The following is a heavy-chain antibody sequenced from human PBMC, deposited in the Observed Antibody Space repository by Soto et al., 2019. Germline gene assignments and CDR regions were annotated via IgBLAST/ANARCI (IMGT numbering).Heavy chain of an antibody. D-gene: IGHD1-26*01. CDR3: ARGFNSGSYYVGYYFDY. CDR1: GGSFSGYY. V-gene: IGHV4-34*01. J-gene: IGHJ4*02. CDR2: INHSGST. Sequence: SETLSLTCAVYGGSFSGYYWSWIRQPPGKGLEWIGEINHSGSTNYNPSLKSRVTISVDTSKNQFSLKLSSVTAADTAVYYCARGFNSGSYYVGYYFDYWGQGTLVTVSS.